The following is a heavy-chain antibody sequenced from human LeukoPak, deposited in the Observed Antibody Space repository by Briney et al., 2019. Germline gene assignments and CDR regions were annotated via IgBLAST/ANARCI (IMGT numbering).Heavy chain of an antibody. Sequence: GSLRLSCAASGFTFSSYGMHWVRQPPGKGLEWIGSVYYSGSTFHNPSLRSRVTLSVDTSKNQFSLRLRSVTAADTAVYYCAREDGYNMDDAFDIWGQGTMVSVSS. V-gene: IGHV4-59*05. CDR3: AREDGYNMDDAFDI. CDR1: GFTFSSYG. CDR2: VYYSGST. J-gene: IGHJ3*02. D-gene: IGHD5-24*01.